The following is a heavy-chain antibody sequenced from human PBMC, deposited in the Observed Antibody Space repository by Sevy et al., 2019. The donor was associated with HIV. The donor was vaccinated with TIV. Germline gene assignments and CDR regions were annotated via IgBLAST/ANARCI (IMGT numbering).Heavy chain of an antibody. Sequence: RGSLRLSCAVSGFSFDSYGMTWARQAPGKGLEWVSGISGSGTRTYYADSVKGRFSISRDNSKNRLYLQMNSLRSEDTAQDYGAKGGGGHYDPDEIGYYFYYYNMDVWGKGTTVTVSS. CDR1: GFSFDSYG. CDR3: AKGGGGHYDPDEIGYYFYYYNMDV. V-gene: IGHV3-23*01. J-gene: IGHJ6*03. D-gene: IGHD3-22*01. CDR2: ISGSGTRT.